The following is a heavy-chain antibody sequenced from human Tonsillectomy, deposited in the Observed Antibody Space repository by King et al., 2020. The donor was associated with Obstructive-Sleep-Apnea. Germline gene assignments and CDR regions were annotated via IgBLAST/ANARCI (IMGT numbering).Heavy chain of an antibody. CDR3: AGGYSSGKNAFDI. V-gene: IGHV3-30*04. CDR2: ISYDVSIK. D-gene: IGHD6-19*01. J-gene: IGHJ3*02. CDR1: GFTFCSYA. Sequence: VQLVESGGGVVQPGRSLRLSCAASGFTFCSYAMHWVCQALGKGLEWVAVISYDVSIKYYADSVKGRFTISRDNSKKTLYLQMNSLRAEDTAVYYCAGGYSSGKNAFDIWGQGTMVTVSS.